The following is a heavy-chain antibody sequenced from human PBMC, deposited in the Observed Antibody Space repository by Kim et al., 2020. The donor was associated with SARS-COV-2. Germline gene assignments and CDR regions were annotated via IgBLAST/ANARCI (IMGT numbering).Heavy chain of an antibody. J-gene: IGHJ4*02. CDR3: ARVGLVVPAAIISFFDY. CDR1: GYTFTGYY. CDR2: INPNSGGT. Sequence: ASVKVSCKASGYTFTGYYMHWVRQAPGQGLEWMGWINPNSGGTNYAQKFQGRVTMTRDTSISTAYMELSRLRSDDTAFYYCARVGLVVPAAIISFFDYWGQGTLVTVSS. V-gene: IGHV1-2*02. D-gene: IGHD2-2*02.